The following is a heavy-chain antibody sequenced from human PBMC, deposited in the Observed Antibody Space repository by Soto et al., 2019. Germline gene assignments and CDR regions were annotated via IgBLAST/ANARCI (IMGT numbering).Heavy chain of an antibody. D-gene: IGHD1-20*01. CDR3: ARSGWGTITKGMLAS. J-gene: IGHJ5*02. V-gene: IGHV4-34*01. Sequence: SSETLSLTCAVYGGSLSAYYWSWIRQSPGKGLEWIGEINHSGTTNYNPSLKSRVTISLDSSRDQFSLRLDSVTAADTAIYYCARSGWGTITKGMLASWGQGTLVTVSS. CDR1: GGSLSAYY. CDR2: INHSGTT.